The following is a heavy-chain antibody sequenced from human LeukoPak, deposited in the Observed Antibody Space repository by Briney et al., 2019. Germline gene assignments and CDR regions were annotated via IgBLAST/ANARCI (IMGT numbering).Heavy chain of an antibody. V-gene: IGHV1-69*02. CDR3: IRQNCSGGSCSYVDY. D-gene: IGHD2-15*01. J-gene: IGHJ4*02. CDR2: IIPILGIA. CDR1: GGTFSSYS. Sequence: ASVKVSCKASGGTFSSYSISWVRQAPGQGLEWMGRIIPILGIANYAQKFQGRVTITADKSTSTAYMELSSLRSEDTAVYYCIRQNCSGGSCSYVDYLGQGTLVTVSS.